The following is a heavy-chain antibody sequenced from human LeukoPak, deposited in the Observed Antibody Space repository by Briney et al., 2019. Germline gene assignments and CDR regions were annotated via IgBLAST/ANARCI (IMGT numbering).Heavy chain of an antibody. CDR3: AREPTTIFGVVRCWFDP. Sequence: GGSLRLSCAASGFTFSSYWMHWVRQAPGKGLVWVSRINSDGSSTSYADSVTGRFTISRDNAKNTLYLQMNSLRAEDTAVYYCAREPTTIFGVVRCWFDPWGQGTLVTVSS. D-gene: IGHD3-3*01. CDR1: GFTFSSYW. J-gene: IGHJ5*02. CDR2: INSDGSST. V-gene: IGHV3-74*01.